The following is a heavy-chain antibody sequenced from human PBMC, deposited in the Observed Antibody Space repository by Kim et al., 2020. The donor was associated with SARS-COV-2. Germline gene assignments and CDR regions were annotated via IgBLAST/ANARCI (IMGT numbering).Heavy chain of an antibody. J-gene: IGHJ6*02. D-gene: IGHD6-13*01. CDR2: ISWDGGST. Sequence: GGSLRLSCAASGFTFDDYTMHWVRQAPGKGLEWVSLISWDGGSTYYADSVKGRFTISRDNSKNSLYLQMNSLRTEDTALYYCAKGIAAAGPGNPYYYYYGMDVWGQGTTVTVSS. CDR1: GFTFDDYT. V-gene: IGHV3-43*01. CDR3: AKGIAAAGPGNPYYYYYGMDV.